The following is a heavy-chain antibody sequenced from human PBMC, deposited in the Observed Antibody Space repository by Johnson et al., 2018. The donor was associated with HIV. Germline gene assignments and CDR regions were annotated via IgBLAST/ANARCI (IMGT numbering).Heavy chain of an antibody. Sequence: QVQLVESGGGLVQPGGSLRLSCAASGFTFSSYGMHWVRQAPGKGLEWVAFIRYDGSNKYYADSVKGRFTISRDNSKNTLYLQMNSLRAEDTDVYYCAKDPGSGSPGAFDIWGQGTMVTVSS. CDR2: IRYDGSNK. V-gene: IGHV3-30*02. CDR1: GFTFSSYG. CDR3: AKDPGSGSPGAFDI. J-gene: IGHJ3*02. D-gene: IGHD1-26*01.